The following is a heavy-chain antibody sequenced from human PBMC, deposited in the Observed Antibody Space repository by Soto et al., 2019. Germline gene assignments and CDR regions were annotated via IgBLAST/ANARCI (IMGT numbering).Heavy chain of an antibody. Sequence: PGESLKISCKVSGNTFPAYWIGWVRQMPGKGLEWMGVIFPGDFDTRYSPSFQGQVTISADKSATTAYLHWSSLKASDSAIYYCARRDYIVTPLSHPTGPFDTWGQGTLVTVSS. J-gene: IGHJ4*02. V-gene: IGHV5-51*01. CDR1: GNTFPAYW. D-gene: IGHD2-21*01. CDR3: ARRDYIVTPLSHPTGPFDT. CDR2: IFPGDFDT.